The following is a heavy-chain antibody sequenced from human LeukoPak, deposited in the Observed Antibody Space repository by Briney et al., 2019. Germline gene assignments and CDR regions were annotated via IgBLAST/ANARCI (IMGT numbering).Heavy chain of an antibody. CDR1: GFTFSSYA. D-gene: IGHD4-17*01. CDR2: ISGSGGGT. V-gene: IGHV3-23*01. Sequence: PGGSLRLSCAASGFTFSSYAMSWVRQAPGKGLEWVSAISGSGGGTYYADSVKGRFTISRDNSKNTLYLQMNSLRAEDTAVYYCAKSRGDYGDFLDYWGQGTLVTVSS. J-gene: IGHJ4*02. CDR3: AKSRGDYGDFLDY.